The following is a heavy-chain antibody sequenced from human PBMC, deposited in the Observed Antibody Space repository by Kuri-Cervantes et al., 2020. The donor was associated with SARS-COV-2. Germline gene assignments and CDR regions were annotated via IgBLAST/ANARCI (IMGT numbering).Heavy chain of an antibody. D-gene: IGHD3-3*01. CDR3: ARDGNRITIFGVVIIPGVGDV. J-gene: IGHJ6*02. CDR2: IRSSSSYI. Sequence: GGSLRLSCAASGFTFSSYRMNWVRQAPGKGLEWVSSIRSSSSYIYYADSVKGRFTISRDNAKNSLYLQMNSQRAEVTAVYYCARDGNRITIFGVVIIPGVGDVWGQGTTVTVSS. V-gene: IGHV3-21*01. CDR1: GFTFSSYR.